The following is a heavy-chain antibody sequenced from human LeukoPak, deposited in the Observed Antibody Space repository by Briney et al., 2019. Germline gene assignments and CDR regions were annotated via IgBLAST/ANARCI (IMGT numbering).Heavy chain of an antibody. V-gene: IGHV3-30-3*01. CDR2: ISYEGSKQ. CDR3: ARAPYTSGWYFAFDY. CDR1: GFTFSTYT. Sequence: PGKSLRLSRAASGFTFSTYTMHWVRQAPGKGLEWVALISYEGSKQNYADSVKGRFTISRDNSQNTLYLEMNSLRTEDTAVYYCARAPYTSGWYFAFDYWGQGTLVTVSS. J-gene: IGHJ4*02. D-gene: IGHD6-19*01.